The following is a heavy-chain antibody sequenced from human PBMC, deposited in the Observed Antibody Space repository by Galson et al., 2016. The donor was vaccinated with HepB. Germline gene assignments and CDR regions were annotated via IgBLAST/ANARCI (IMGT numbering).Heavy chain of an antibody. V-gene: IGHV1-69*13. CDR3: ARDCGTVAGCRPFDY. J-gene: IGHJ4*02. CDR1: GGTFSSYA. Sequence: SVKVCCKASGGTFSSYAISWLRQTPGQGLEWMGGIIPIFGTANYAQKFQGRVKITADESTHTAYMELSSLRSEDTAVYSCARDCGTVAGCRPFDYWGQGTLVTVSS. D-gene: IGHD6-19*01. CDR2: IIPIFGTA.